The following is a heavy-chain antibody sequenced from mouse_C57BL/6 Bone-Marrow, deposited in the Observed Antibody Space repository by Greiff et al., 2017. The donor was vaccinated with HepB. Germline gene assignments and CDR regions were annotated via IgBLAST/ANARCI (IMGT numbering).Heavy chain of an antibody. Sequence: EVKLVESGGGLVQSGRSLRLSCATSGFTFSDFYMEWVRQAPGKGLEWIAASRNKANDYTTEYSASVKGRFIVSRDTSQSILYLQMNALRAEDTAIYDCSRDAYPYAMDYWGQGTSVTVSA. CDR2: SRNKANDYTT. V-gene: IGHV7-1*01. D-gene: IGHD5-5*01. J-gene: IGHJ4*01. CDR1: GFTFSDFY. CDR3: SRDAYPYAMDY.